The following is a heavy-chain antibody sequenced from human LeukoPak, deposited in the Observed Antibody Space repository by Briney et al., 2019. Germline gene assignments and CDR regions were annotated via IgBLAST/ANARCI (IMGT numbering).Heavy chain of an antibody. CDR3: VRAYYDSSGYFKIDY. CDR2: IYYRGTT. CDR1: GGSISTYY. D-gene: IGHD3-22*01. V-gene: IGHV4-59*01. J-gene: IGHJ4*02. Sequence: SETLPLTCTVSGGSISTYYWSWIRQPPGKGLEWIGYIYYRGTTDYDPSLKSRVTLSVDTSKNQFSLKLSSVTAADTAVYYCVRAYYDSSGYFKIDYWGQGTLVTVSS.